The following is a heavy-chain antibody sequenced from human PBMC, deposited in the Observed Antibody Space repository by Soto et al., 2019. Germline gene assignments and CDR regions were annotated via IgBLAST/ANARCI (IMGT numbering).Heavy chain of an antibody. V-gene: IGHV3-30*19. D-gene: IGHD1-1*01. CDR2: TSYDGSNK. J-gene: IGHJ4*02. CDR3: ARWGTTGGLDV. Sequence: QVQLVESGGGVVQPGASLRLSCVGSGFTFRSYVIHWVRQAPGKGLEWVALTSYDGSNKYYDDSVKGRFTISRDNSRKTVDLHRDSLRLEDTALYYCARWGTTGGLDVWGQGTLVSVSS. CDR1: GFTFRSYV.